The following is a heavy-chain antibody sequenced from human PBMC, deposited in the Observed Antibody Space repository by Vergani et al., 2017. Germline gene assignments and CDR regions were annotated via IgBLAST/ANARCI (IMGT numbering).Heavy chain of an antibody. J-gene: IGHJ4*02. D-gene: IGHD1-26*01. CDR2: ISGSGGST. Sequence: EVQLLESGGGLVLPGGSLRLSCAASGFTFSSYAMSWVRQAPGKGLEWVSAISGSGGSTYYADSVKGRFTISRDNSKNTLYLQMNSLRAEDTAVYYCAKVSLIVGAAFDYWGQGTLVTVSS. CDR3: AKVSLIVGAAFDY. CDR1: GFTFSSYA. V-gene: IGHV3-23*01.